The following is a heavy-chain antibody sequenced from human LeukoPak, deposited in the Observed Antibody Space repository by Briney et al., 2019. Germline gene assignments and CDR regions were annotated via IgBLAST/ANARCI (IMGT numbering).Heavy chain of an antibody. CDR2: ISSSGSTI. Sequence: PGGSLRLSCAASGFTFSSYEMNWVRQAPGKGLEWVSYISSSGSTIYYADSVKGRFTISRDNAKNSLYLQMNSLSAEDTAVYYCARGGSGYGDLYFDYWGQGTLVTVSS. D-gene: IGHD4-17*01. V-gene: IGHV3-48*03. CDR3: ARGGSGYGDLYFDY. CDR1: GFTFSSYE. J-gene: IGHJ4*02.